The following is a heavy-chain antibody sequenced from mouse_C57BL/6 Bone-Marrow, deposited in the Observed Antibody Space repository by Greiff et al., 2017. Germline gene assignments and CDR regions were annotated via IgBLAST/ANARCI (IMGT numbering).Heavy chain of an antibody. CDR1: GYTFTSYW. D-gene: IGHD2-3*01. CDR3: ARVDDGYGYFDY. J-gene: IGHJ2*01. Sequence: QVRLQQSGAELVKPGASVKMSCKASGYTFTSYWITWVKQRPGQGLEWIGDIYPGSGSTNYNEKFKSKATLTVDTSSSTAYMQLSSLTSEDSAVYYCARVDDGYGYFDYWGQGTTLTVSS. CDR2: IYPGSGST. V-gene: IGHV1-55*01.